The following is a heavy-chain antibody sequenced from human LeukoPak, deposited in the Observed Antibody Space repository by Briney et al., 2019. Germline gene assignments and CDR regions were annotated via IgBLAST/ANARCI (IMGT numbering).Heavy chain of an antibody. CDR2: ISYDGNNK. CDR3: ARILGSYYTIYYYYGMDV. J-gene: IGHJ6*02. D-gene: IGHD1-26*01. CDR1: GLTFSSYG. V-gene: IGHV3-30*03. Sequence: GGSLRLSCAASGLTFSSYGMNWVRQAPGKGLEWVAIISYDGNNKYYADSVKGRFTISRDNSKNTLYLQMNNLRAEDTAVYYCARILGSYYTIYYYYGMDVWGQGTTVTVSS.